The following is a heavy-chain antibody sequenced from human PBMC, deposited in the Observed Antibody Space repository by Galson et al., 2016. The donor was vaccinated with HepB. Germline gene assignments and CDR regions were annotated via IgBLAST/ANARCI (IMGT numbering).Heavy chain of an antibody. D-gene: IGHD3-10*01. Sequence: SETLSLTCTVSGGSISSCNGSWGWVRQPPGKELEWIGSIYCSGTTFYKSSLKSRVTISVDTSKNHLSLRLTSVTAADTAVYYCARRTYGSGNDYWGQGALVTVSS. V-gene: IGHV4-39*02. CDR3: ARRTYGSGNDY. CDR2: IYCSGTT. J-gene: IGHJ4*02. CDR1: GGSISSCNGS.